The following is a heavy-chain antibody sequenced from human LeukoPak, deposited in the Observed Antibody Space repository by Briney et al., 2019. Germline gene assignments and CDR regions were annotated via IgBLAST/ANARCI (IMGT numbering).Heavy chain of an antibody. V-gene: IGHV4-59*01. D-gene: IGHD2-15*01. CDR3: ARGYSSFTVVFDY. Sequence: PSATLSLTCTVSGGSISSYYWSSIRQPPGKGLEWIGYIYYSGINNYNLSLKSRVTISVDTSTIQFSLMLSSVTAADTGVYYCARGYSSFTVVFDYWGQGTLVTVSS. CDR2: IYYSGIN. CDR1: GGSISSYY. J-gene: IGHJ4*02.